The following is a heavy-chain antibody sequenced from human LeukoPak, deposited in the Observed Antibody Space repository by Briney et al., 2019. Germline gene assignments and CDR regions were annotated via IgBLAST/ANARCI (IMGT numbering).Heavy chain of an antibody. CDR2: INPNSGGT. V-gene: IGHV1-2*02. CDR1: GYTFTGYY. D-gene: IGHD5-18*01. J-gene: IGHJ4*02. CDR3: ATDQYSERGYSYGTVDY. Sequence: ASVKVSCKASGYTFTGYYMHWVRQAPGQGLEWMGWINPNSGGTNYAQKFQGRVTMTRDTSISTAYMELSRLRSDDTAVYYCATDQYSERGYSYGTVDYWGQGTLVTVSS.